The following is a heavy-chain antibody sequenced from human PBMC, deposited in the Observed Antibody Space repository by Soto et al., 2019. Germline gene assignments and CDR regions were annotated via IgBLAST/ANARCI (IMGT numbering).Heavy chain of an antibody. CDR3: AKINDKIYQAMDV. J-gene: IGHJ6*03. V-gene: IGHV4-39*01. D-gene: IGHD2-2*01. CDR2: IYYSGNT. CDR1: GGSIRSSSYF. Sequence: QLQLQESGPGLVKPSETLSLTCTVSGGSIRSSSYFWGWIRQFPGKGLEWIGNIYYSGNTYYNPSPKSRVAIFIDTSRNQFSLKLSSVTAADTAVYCCAKINDKIYQAMDVWGKGATVTVSS.